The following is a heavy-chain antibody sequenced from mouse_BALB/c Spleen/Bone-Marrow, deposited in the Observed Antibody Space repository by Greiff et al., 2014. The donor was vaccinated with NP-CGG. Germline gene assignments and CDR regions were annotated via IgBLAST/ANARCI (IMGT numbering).Heavy chain of an antibody. CDR2: IYPGNVNT. V-gene: IGHV1S56*01. J-gene: IGHJ2*01. CDR1: GYTFTSYY. Sequence: QVQLQQSGPELVKPGASVRISCKASGYTFTSYYIHWVKQRPGQGLERIGWIYPGNVNTKYNENFNGKATLTADKASSTAYMQLSSLTSEDSAVYFCAREGHGNYGFDYWGQGATLTVSS. CDR3: AREGHGNYGFDY. D-gene: IGHD2-1*01.